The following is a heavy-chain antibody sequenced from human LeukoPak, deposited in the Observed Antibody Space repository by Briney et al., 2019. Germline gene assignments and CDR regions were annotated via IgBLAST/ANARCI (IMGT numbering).Heavy chain of an antibody. J-gene: IGHJ4*02. CDR1: GGSISNTSYY. D-gene: IGHD3-3*01. V-gene: IGHV4-39*07. CDR2: IYHSGST. Sequence: SETLSLTCTVSGGSISNTSYYWGWIRQPPGKGLEWIGSIYHSGSTYYNPSLKSRVTISVDMSKNQFSLKLSSVTAADTAVYYCAVTGVESWGTFDYWGQGTLVTVSS. CDR3: AVTGVESWGTFDY.